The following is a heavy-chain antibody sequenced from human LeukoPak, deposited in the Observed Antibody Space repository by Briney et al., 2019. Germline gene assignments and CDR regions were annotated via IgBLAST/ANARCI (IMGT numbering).Heavy chain of an antibody. CDR1: GYTFTTYD. J-gene: IGHJ1*01. Sequence: ASVKVSCKASGYTFTTYDINWVRQATGQGLEWMGWINPNSGNTGYAQKFQGRVTITRNTSISTVYMELSSLRSEDTAVYYCARGPPTAQYFQHWGQGTLVTVSS. D-gene: IGHD1-1*01. V-gene: IGHV1-8*03. CDR3: ARGPPTAQYFQH. CDR2: INPNSGNT.